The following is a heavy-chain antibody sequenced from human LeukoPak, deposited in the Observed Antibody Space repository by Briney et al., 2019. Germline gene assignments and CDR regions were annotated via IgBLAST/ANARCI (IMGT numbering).Heavy chain of an antibody. D-gene: IGHD1-26*01. Sequence: ASVKVSCKASGYTLINCTLHWVRQAPGQRLEWMGWINAGNGNTKYSQKFQGRVTITTDTSASTAYMDLSSLRSEDTAVYYCARSLSGSHLYFDYWGQGTLVTVSS. J-gene: IGHJ4*02. CDR1: GYTLINCT. V-gene: IGHV1-3*01. CDR2: INAGNGNT. CDR3: ARSLSGSHLYFDY.